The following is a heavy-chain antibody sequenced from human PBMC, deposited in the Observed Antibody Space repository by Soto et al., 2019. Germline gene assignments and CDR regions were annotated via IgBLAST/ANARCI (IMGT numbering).Heavy chain of an antibody. CDR2: IIPIFGTA. V-gene: IGHV1-69*13. D-gene: IGHD3-10*01. Sequence: GXSVKDSCKATVGTFSSYAIRWVRQAPGQGLEWMGGIIPIFGTANYAQKFQGRVTITADESTSTAYMELSSLRSEDTAVYYCARETGAYYYGMDFWGQGTTVTVSS. CDR1: VGTFSSYA. CDR3: ARETGAYYYGMDF. J-gene: IGHJ6*02.